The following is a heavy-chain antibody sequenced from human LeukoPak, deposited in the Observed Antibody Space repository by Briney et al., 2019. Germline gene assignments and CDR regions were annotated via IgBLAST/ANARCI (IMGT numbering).Heavy chain of an antibody. V-gene: IGHV3-74*01. CDR2: INTDGSTT. J-gene: IGHJ4*02. CDR1: GFTFNAHW. Sequence: PGGSLRLSCAASGFTFNAHWMHWVRQTPEKGLVWLSRINTDGSTTNYVDAVKGRFTISRDNAKDTLYLQMNSLRVEDTAVYYCARDLNWNQADYWGQGSLVTVSS. D-gene: IGHD1-20*01. CDR3: ARDLNWNQADY.